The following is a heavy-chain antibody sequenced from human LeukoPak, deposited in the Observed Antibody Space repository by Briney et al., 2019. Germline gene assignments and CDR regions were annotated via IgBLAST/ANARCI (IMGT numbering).Heavy chain of an antibody. CDR3: ARMDYYGSGSYSPPFDY. J-gene: IGHJ4*02. D-gene: IGHD3-10*01. CDR1: GFTVSSNY. CDR2: IYSGGST. Sequence: PGGSLRLSCAASGFTVSSNYMSWVRQAPGKGLEWVSVIYSGGSTYYADSVKGRFTISRDNSKNTLYLQMNSLRAEDTAVYYCARMDYYGSGSYSPPFDYWAREPWSPSPQ. V-gene: IGHV3-66*01.